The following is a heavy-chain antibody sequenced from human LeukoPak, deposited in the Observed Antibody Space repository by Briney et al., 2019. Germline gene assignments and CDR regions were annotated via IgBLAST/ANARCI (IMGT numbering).Heavy chain of an antibody. J-gene: IGHJ4*02. CDR1: GGSISSGSYY. V-gene: IGHV4-39*07. D-gene: IGHD4-17*01. CDR3: AMSGDYGAPDY. CDR2: IYHSGST. Sequence: SETLSLTCTVSGGSISSGSYYWGWIRQPPGKGLEWIGSIYHSGSTYYNPSLKSRVTISVDTSKNQFSLKLSSVTAADTAVYYCAMSGDYGAPDYWGQGTLVTVSS.